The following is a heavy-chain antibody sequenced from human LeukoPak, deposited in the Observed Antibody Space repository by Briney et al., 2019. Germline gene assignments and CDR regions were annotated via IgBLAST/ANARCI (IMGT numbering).Heavy chain of an antibody. CDR3: ARAGHSSSWYYFDY. J-gene: IGHJ4*02. CDR2: INPNSGGT. CDR1: GYTFTGYY. Sequence: ASVKVSCKASGYTFTGYYMHWVRQAPGQGLEWMGWINPNSGGTNYAQKFQGRVTMTRDTSISTAYMELSRLRSDDTAVYYCARAGHSSSWYYFDYWGQGTLVTVSS. D-gene: IGHD6-13*01. V-gene: IGHV1-2*02.